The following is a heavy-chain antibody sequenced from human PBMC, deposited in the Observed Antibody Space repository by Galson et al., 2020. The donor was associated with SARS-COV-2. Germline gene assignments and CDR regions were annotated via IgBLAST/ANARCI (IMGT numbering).Heavy chain of an antibody. CDR3: ARDRGGDYYMDV. CDR2: INIDGSST. J-gene: IGHJ6*03. D-gene: IGHD2-21*01. V-gene: IGHV3-74*01. CDR1: GFTFSSFW. Sequence: GESLKISCEASGFTFSSFWMHWVRQAPGKGLVWVSRINIDGSSTTYADSVKGRITISRDNAKNTVYLQMNSLRADDTAVYYCARDRGGDYYMDVWGKGTTVTISS.